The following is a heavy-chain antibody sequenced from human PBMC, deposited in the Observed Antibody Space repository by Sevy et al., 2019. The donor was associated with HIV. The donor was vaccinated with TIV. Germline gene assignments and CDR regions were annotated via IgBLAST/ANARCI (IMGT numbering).Heavy chain of an antibody. CDR3: ARDEQTYGDYDYFDY. V-gene: IGHV3-48*01. CDR2: ISSSSRTI. Sequence: GGSLRLSCAASGFTFSTYSMNWVRQAPGKGLEWVSYISSSSRTIFYADSVKGRFTISRDNAKKSLYLQMDSLTAEATAVYYCARDEQTYGDYDYFDYWGQGTLVTVSS. J-gene: IGHJ4*02. D-gene: IGHD4-17*01. CDR1: GFTFSTYS.